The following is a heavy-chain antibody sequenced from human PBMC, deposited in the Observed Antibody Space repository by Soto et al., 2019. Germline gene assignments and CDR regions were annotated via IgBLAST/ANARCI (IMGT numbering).Heavy chain of an antibody. J-gene: IGHJ5*01. CDR3: ASMIGDPVLSFDS. V-gene: IGHV4-59*01. CDR2: IFYSGST. Sequence: QVQLQESGPGLVKPSETLSLTCTVSGGYIRSYYWSWIRQPPGNGLEWIGFIFYSGSTSYNPSLKRRVTISIDTSEYQFSLKLNSVTAADTAVYYCASMIGDPVLSFDSWGQGTLVAVSS. D-gene: IGHD3-10*02. CDR1: GGYIRSYY.